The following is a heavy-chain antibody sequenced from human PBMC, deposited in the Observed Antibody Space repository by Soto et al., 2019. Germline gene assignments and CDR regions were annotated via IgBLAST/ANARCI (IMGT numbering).Heavy chain of an antibody. V-gene: IGHV3-48*02. Sequence: GGSLRLSCAASGFTFRSYNMNWVRLAPGKGLDWVSYISSSSSTIYYADSVKGRFAISRDNAKNSLYLQMNSLRDDDTAMYYCARGGTIAVTTIGDYWGQGTLVTVSS. CDR3: ARGGTIAVTTIGDY. CDR1: GFTFRSYN. D-gene: IGHD5-12*01. J-gene: IGHJ4*01. CDR2: ISSSSSTI.